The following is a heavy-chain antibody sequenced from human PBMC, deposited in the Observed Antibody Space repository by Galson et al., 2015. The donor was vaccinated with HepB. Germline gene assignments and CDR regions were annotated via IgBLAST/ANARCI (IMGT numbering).Heavy chain of an antibody. Sequence: SLRLSCAASGFTVSSNYMSWVRQAPGKGLEWVSVIYSGGSTYYADSVKGRFTISRDNSKNTLYLQMNSLRAEDTAVYYCARDRPPSVMLAFDIWGQGTMVTVSS. CDR1: GFTVSSNY. CDR2: IYSGGST. D-gene: IGHD2-21*01. CDR3: ARDRPPSVMLAFDI. V-gene: IGHV3-66*01. J-gene: IGHJ3*02.